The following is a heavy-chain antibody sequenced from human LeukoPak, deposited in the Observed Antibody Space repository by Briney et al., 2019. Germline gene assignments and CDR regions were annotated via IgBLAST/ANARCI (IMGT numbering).Heavy chain of an antibody. V-gene: IGHV3-23*01. D-gene: IGHD1-26*01. J-gene: IGHJ4*02. Sequence: GGSLRLSCAASGFTFSSYAMSWVRQAPGKGLEWVSAISGSGGSTYYADSVKGRFTVSRDNSKNTLYLQMNSLRAEDTAVYYCAKPGVGGSYFSSDYWGQGTLVTVSS. CDR3: AKPGVGGSYFSSDY. CDR1: GFTFSSYA. CDR2: ISGSGGST.